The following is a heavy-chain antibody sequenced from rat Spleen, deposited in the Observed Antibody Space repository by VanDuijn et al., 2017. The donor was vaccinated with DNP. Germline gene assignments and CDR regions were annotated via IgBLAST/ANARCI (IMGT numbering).Heavy chain of an antibody. V-gene: IGHV5-22*01. J-gene: IGHJ2*01. Sequence: EVQLVESGGGLVQPGRSLKLSCAASGFTFRDHNMAWVRQAPKKGLEWVASISYEGSSTYYGDSVKGRFTISRDNAQNTLYLQMSELGSEDTAIYYCAKGPNYGGWSDYFDYWGQGVMVTVSS. CDR3: AKGPNYGGWSDYFDY. CDR1: GFTFRDHN. D-gene: IGHD1-11*01. CDR2: ISYEGSST.